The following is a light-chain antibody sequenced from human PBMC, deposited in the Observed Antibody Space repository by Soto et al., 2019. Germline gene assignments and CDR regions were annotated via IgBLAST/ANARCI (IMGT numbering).Light chain of an antibody. Sequence: EIVLTQSPATLSLSPGERATLSCRASQSVSSSYLAWYQQRPDQPPRLLIYGVSMRADGIPDRFSGSGSGSEFTLTISSLQSEDFAVYYCQQYDDWPSFGQGTKVDIK. V-gene: IGKV3D-15*01. CDR3: QQYDDWPS. CDR2: GVS. J-gene: IGKJ1*01. CDR1: QSVSSSY.